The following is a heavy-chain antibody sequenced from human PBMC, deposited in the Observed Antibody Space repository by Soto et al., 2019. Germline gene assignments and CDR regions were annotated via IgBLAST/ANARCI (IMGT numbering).Heavy chain of an antibody. Sequence: HPGGSLRLSCAASGFTFSSYAMSWVRQAPGKGLEWVSAISGSGGSTYYADSVKGRFTISRDNSKNTLYLQMNSLRAEDTAVYYCAKDLTKAVASQVDSWGQGTLVTVSS. D-gene: IGHD6-19*01. CDR2: ISGSGGST. V-gene: IGHV3-23*01. CDR3: AKDLTKAVASQVDS. CDR1: GFTFSSYA. J-gene: IGHJ4*02.